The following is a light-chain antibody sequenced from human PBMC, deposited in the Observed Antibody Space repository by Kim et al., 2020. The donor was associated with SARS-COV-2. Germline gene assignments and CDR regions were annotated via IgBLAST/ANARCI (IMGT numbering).Light chain of an antibody. CDR1: SSDVGAYKY. CDR2: EVN. V-gene: IGLV2-8*01. J-gene: IGLJ2*01. CDR3: SSYAGNNHVH. Sequence: QSALTQPPSASASPGQSVIISCTGTSSDVGAYKYVSWYQQHPGKAPKLMIYEVNKRPSGVPDRFSGSKSGSTASLTVSGLQADDEADYFCSSYAGNNHVHFGGGTQLTVL.